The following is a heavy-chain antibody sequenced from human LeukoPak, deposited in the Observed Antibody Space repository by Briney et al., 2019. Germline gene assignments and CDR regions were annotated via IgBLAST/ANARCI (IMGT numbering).Heavy chain of an antibody. CDR1: GFTFSSYG. V-gene: IGHV3-30*18. CDR3: AKDRVRGVIITEFDY. CDR2: ISYDGSNK. J-gene: IGHJ4*02. D-gene: IGHD3-10*01. Sequence: GGSLRLSCAASGFTFSSYGMHWVRQAPGKGLERVAVISYDGSNKYYADSVKGRFTISRDNSKNTLYLQMNSLRAEDTAVYYCAKDRVRGVIITEFDYWGQGTLVTVSS.